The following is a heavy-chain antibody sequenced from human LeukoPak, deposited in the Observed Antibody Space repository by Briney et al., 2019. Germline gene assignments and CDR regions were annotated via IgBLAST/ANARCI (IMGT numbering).Heavy chain of an antibody. Sequence: GGSLRLSCAASGFTFSSYWMHWVRQAPGKGLVWVSRINSDGSSTSYADSVKGRFTISRDNAKNTLYLQMNSLRAEDTAVYYCARRDVLLWFGELALGRFDPWGQGTLVTVSS. D-gene: IGHD3-10*01. CDR3: ARRDVLLWFGELALGRFDP. CDR1: GFTFSSYW. V-gene: IGHV3-74*01. CDR2: INSDGSST. J-gene: IGHJ5*02.